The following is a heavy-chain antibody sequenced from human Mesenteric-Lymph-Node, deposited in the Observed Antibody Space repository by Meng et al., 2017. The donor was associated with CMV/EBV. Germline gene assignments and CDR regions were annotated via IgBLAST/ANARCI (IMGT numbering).Heavy chain of an antibody. CDR3: AKDQVILRFLEWLLSDGMDV. Sequence: GGSLRLSCAASGFTFSSYTMHWVRQAPGKGLEWVAVISYDESNKYYADSVKGRFTISRDNSKNTLYLQMNSLRAEDTAVYYCAKDQVILRFLEWLLSDGMDVWGQGTTVTVSS. CDR2: ISYDESNK. J-gene: IGHJ6*02. D-gene: IGHD3-3*01. CDR1: GFTFSSYT. V-gene: IGHV3-30*04.